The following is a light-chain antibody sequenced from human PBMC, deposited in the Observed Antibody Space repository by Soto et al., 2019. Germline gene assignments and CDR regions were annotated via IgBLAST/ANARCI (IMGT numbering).Light chain of an antibody. CDR2: EVS. CDR3: SSYAGSQEV. Sequence: QSALTQPPSASGSPGQSVTISCTGTSSDVGGYNYVSWYQQHPGKAPKLMIYEVSKRPSGVPDRFSGSKSGNTASLTVSGLLAEDEADYYCSSYAGSQEVLGGGTKLTVL. J-gene: IGLJ2*01. V-gene: IGLV2-8*01. CDR1: SSDVGGYNY.